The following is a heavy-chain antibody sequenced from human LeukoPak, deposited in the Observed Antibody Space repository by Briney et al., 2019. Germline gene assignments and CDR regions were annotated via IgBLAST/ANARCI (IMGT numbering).Heavy chain of an antibody. CDR2: IIPIFGTA. J-gene: IGHJ4*02. CDR1: GGTFSSYA. D-gene: IGHD6-13*01. V-gene: IGHV1-69*06. Sequence: GSSVKVSCKACGGTFSSYANSWVRQAPGQGLEWMGGIIPIFGTANYAQKFQGRVTITADKSTSTAYMELSSLRSEDTAVYYCARDHSSSCQLLDYWGQGTLVTVSS. CDR3: ARDHSSSCQLLDY.